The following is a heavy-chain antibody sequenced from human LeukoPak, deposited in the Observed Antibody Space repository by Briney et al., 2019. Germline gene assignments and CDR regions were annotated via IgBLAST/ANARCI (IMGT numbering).Heavy chain of an antibody. CDR2: IYHSGST. V-gene: IGHV4-38-2*02. D-gene: IGHD5-12*01. J-gene: IGHJ4*02. Sequence: SETLSLTCTVSGYSISSGYYWGWIRQPPGKGLEWIGSIYHSGSTYYNPSLKSRVTISVDTSKNQFSLKLSSVTAADTAVYYCARAEATHFDYWGQGTLVTVSS. CDR3: ARAEATHFDY. CDR1: GYSISSGYY.